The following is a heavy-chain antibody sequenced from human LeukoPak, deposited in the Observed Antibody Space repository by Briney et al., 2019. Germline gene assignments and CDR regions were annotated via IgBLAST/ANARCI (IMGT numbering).Heavy chain of an antibody. CDR3: VRDQFS. Sequence: GGSLRLSCAASGFTVSNNYMSWVRQAPERLEWLSVSYSGETQYADSVKGRFTISRDDSKNTVYLQMNSLRDEDTATYYCVRDQFSWGQGTTVTVSS. CDR1: GFTVSNNY. J-gene: IGHJ6*02. CDR2: SYSGET. D-gene: IGHD3-3*01. V-gene: IGHV3-66*01.